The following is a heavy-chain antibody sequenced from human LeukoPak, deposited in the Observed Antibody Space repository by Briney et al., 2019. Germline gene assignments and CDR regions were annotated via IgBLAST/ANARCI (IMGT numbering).Heavy chain of an antibody. V-gene: IGHV4-39*07. D-gene: IGHD2-15*01. J-gene: IGHJ4*02. Sequence: PSETLSLTCTVSGGSISSSSYYWGWVRQPPGKGLEWIGSIYYSGSTYYNPSLKSRATISVDTSKNQFSLKLSSVTAADTAVYYCARDTGVRRYCSGGSCFTWGQGTLVTVSS. CDR3: ARDTGVRRYCSGGSCFT. CDR1: GGSISSSSYY. CDR2: IYYSGST.